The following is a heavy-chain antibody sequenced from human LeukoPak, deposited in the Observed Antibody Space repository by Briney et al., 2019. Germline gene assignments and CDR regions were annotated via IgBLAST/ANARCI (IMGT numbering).Heavy chain of an antibody. CDR3: AREVRGDIDY. J-gene: IGHJ4*02. CDR1: GGTFSSYA. D-gene: IGHD3-10*01. Sequence: ASVKVSCKASGGTFSSYAIGWVRQAPGQGLEWMGGIIPIFGTANHAQKFQGRVTITTDESTSTAYMELSSLRSEDTAVYYCAREVRGDIDYWGQGTLVTVSS. CDR2: IIPIFGTA. V-gene: IGHV1-69*05.